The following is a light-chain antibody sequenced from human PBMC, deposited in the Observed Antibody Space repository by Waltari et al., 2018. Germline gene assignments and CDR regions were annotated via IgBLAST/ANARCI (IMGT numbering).Light chain of an antibody. J-gene: IGKJ1*01. Sequence: DIQMSQSPSSLSASVGDRVTISCRASQSISNNLNWYQQKPGKAPKRLIYATSGLQRGVPSRFSGRGAGTDFTLTISSLQPEDCATYYWQQTYSTWTFGQGTAVEIK. V-gene: IGKV1-39*01. CDR2: ATS. CDR1: QSISNN. CDR3: QQTYSTWT.